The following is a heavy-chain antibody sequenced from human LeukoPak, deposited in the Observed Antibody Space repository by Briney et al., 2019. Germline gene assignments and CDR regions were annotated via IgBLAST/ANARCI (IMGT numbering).Heavy chain of an antibody. CDR1: GDSIRTYY. CDR2: IIDTGST. CDR3: ARSSLTGGWFDP. Sequence: PSETLSLTCSVSGDSIRTYYWSWTRQPPGKGLEWIGYIIDTGSTNYKPSLKTRLTMSVDVSKNQISLKLSSVTAADTAVYYCARSSLTGGWFDPWGQGTLVTVSS. V-gene: IGHV4-59*01. J-gene: IGHJ5*02. D-gene: IGHD7-27*01.